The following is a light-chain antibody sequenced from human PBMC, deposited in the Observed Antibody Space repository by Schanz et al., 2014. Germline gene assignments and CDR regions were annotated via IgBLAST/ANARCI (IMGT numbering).Light chain of an antibody. CDR1: QSVSSY. V-gene: IGKV3-11*01. CDR3: QQRANRPPEWT. J-gene: IGKJ1*01. CDR2: DAA. Sequence: EIVLTQSPATLSLSPGERATLSCRASQSVSSYLAWYQQKPGQAPRLLIYDAAHRAAGIPGRFSGSGSGTDFTLTISSLETEDFAVYYCQQRANRPPEWTFGQGTKVEIK.